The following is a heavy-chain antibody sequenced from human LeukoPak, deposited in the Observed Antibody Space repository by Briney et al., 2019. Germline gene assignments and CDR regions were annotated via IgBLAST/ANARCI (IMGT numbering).Heavy chain of an antibody. CDR3: ARLDGSGWLVDY. D-gene: IGHD6-19*01. J-gene: IGHJ4*02. V-gene: IGHV4-39*01. Sequence: GSLRLSCAASAFTFSSYRMNWVRQAPGKGLEWIGSVYYSGSTYYNPALKSRVTISVDTSTNQFSLKLMSVTAADTAVYYCARLDGSGWLVDYWGQGTLVTVSS. CDR2: VYYSGST. CDR1: AFTFSSYRMN.